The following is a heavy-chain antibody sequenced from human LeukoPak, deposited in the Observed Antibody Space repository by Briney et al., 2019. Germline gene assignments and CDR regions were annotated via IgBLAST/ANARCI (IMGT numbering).Heavy chain of an antibody. CDR2: IYSGGST. D-gene: IGHD6-19*01. Sequence: PGGSLRLSCAASGFTVRSNYMSWVRQAPGEGLEWVSVIYSGGSTYYADSVKGRFTISRDNSKNTLYLQMNSLRAEDTAVYYWARVRLGSGWYIPPIVFDYWGQGTLVTVSS. V-gene: IGHV3-66*01. CDR3: ARVRLGSGWYIPPIVFDY. J-gene: IGHJ4*02. CDR1: GFTVRSNY.